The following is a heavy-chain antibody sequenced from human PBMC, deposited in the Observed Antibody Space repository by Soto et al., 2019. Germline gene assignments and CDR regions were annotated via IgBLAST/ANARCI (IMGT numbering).Heavy chain of an antibody. Sequence: QVPLVQSGAEVKKPGASVTVSCKASGYTFNSYGISWVRQAPGQGLEWMGWISAYNGNTNYAQKLQGRVTMTTDTPTSTAYTELRSLRSHDTAVYYCARRVSAVVTSPDDYWGQGTLVTVSS. J-gene: IGHJ4*02. CDR2: ISAYNGNT. V-gene: IGHV1-18*04. CDR3: ARRVSAVVTSPDDY. D-gene: IGHD2-15*01. CDR1: GYTFNSYG.